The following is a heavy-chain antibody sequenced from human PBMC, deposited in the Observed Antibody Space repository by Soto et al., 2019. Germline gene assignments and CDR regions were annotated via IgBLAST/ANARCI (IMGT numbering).Heavy chain of an antibody. J-gene: IGHJ4*02. CDR1: GFTFSSYW. D-gene: IGHD3-22*01. V-gene: IGHV3-7*01. Sequence: GSLRLSCAASGFTFSSYWMSWVRQAPGKGLEWVANIKQDGSEKYYVDSVKGRFTISRDNAENSLYLQMNSLRAEDTAVYYCARDLTPAKDYYDSSGSKGYFDYWGQGTLVTVSS. CDR2: IKQDGSEK. CDR3: ARDLTPAKDYYDSSGSKGYFDY.